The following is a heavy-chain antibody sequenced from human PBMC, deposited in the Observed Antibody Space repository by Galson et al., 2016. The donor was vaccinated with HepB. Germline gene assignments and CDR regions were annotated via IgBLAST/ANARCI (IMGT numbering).Heavy chain of an antibody. Sequence: SLRLSCAASGFTFSNAWMSWVRQAPGKGLEWVGRIKSRTDGGTAAYAAPVTGRFTISRDDSKNTLYLQMNSLKNEDTAVYYCSTERQERRLGYWGQGTLVTVSS. CDR1: GFTFSNAW. V-gene: IGHV3-15*07. CDR2: IKSRTDGGTA. CDR3: STERQERRLGY. D-gene: IGHD1-1*01. J-gene: IGHJ4*02.